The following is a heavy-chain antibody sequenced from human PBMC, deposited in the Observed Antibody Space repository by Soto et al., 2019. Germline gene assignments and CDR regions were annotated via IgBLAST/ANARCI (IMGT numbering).Heavy chain of an antibody. V-gene: IGHV3-33*01. D-gene: IGHD6-19*01. J-gene: IGHJ4*02. Sequence: GGSLRLSCAASGFTFSSFGMHWVRQAPGKGLEWVAVIWYDGSNKYYADSVKGRFTISRDNSKNTLYLQMNSLRAEDTAVYYCARRCTYSSGWDDSFDYWGQGTLVTVSS. CDR1: GFTFSSFG. CDR2: IWYDGSNK. CDR3: ARRCTYSSGWDDSFDY.